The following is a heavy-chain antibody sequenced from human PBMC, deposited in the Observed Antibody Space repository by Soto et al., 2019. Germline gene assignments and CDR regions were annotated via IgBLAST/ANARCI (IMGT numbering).Heavy chain of an antibody. D-gene: IGHD3-10*01. Sequence: GASVNVSSNASCFTLASYGRSWVWQAPRQGLEWMGWISAYNGNTNYAQKLQGRVTMTTDTSTSTAYMELRSLRSDDTAVYYCARLNMVRGADGKYYYYYGMDVWGQGTTVTVSS. V-gene: IGHV1-18*01. CDR2: ISAYNGNT. J-gene: IGHJ6*02. CDR1: CFTLASYG. CDR3: ARLNMVRGADGKYYYYYGMDV.